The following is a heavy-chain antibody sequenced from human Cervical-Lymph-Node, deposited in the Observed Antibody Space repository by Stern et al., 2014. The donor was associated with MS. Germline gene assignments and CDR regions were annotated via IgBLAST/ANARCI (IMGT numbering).Heavy chain of an antibody. D-gene: IGHD4-23*01. Sequence: QVQLVESGGGVVQPGRSLRLSCAASGFTFSSSGMHWVRQAPGKGLEWLAIIWYDGSNRYYAESVKGRFTISRDNSKNTLYLQMNSLRADDTAVYYCAREGGNTAEYFQHWGQGTLVTVSS. J-gene: IGHJ1*01. CDR3: AREGGNTAEYFQH. V-gene: IGHV3-33*01. CDR1: GFTFSSSG. CDR2: IWYDGSNR.